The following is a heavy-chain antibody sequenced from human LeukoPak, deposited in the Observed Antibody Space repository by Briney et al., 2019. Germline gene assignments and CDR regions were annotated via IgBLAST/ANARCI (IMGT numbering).Heavy chain of an antibody. CDR3: ARDRYSYGPPGI. CDR1: GGSISGGSDY. D-gene: IGHD5-18*01. Sequence: PSETLSLTCSVSGGSISGGSDYWGWIRQPPGKGLEWIGYIYYSGSTNYNPSLKSRVTISVDTSKNQFSLKLSSVTAADTAVYYCARDRYSYGPPGIWGQGTMVTVSS. CDR2: IYYSGST. V-gene: IGHV4-61*01. J-gene: IGHJ3*02.